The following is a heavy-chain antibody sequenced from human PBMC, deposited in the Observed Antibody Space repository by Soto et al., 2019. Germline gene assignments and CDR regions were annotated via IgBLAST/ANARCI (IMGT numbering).Heavy chain of an antibody. V-gene: IGHV1-69*01. CDR1: GGTFSSYA. Sequence: QVQLVQSGAEVKKPGSSVKVSCKASGGTFSSYAISWVRQAPGQGLEWMGGIIPIFGTANYAQKFQGRVTITADESTSTAYMALSSLRSEDTAVYYCARGAYDSSGYYSFYWGQGTLVTVSS. CDR3: ARGAYDSSGYYSFY. CDR2: IIPIFGTA. J-gene: IGHJ4*02. D-gene: IGHD3-22*01.